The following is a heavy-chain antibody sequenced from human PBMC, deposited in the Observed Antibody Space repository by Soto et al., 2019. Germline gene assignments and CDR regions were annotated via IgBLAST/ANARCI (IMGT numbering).Heavy chain of an antibody. CDR2: VSAYNGNT. D-gene: IGHD4-17*01. Sequence: QVQLVQSGAEVKMPGASVKVSCKASGYTFTRNGISWVRQAPGQGLEWMGWVSAYNGNTKYAPKRQGRVTMTTDTSTSTAYMELRSLRSDDTAVYYCVRVADDDYMHWWYFDYWGQGTLVTVSS. CDR1: GYTFTRNG. J-gene: IGHJ4*02. V-gene: IGHV1-18*01. CDR3: VRVADDDYMHWWYFDY.